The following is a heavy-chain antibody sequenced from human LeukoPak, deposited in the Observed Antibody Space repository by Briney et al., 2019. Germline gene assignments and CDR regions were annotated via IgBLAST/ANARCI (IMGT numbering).Heavy chain of an antibody. D-gene: IGHD3-16*01. CDR3: ASVELRREMYAIEY. V-gene: IGHV1-24*01. J-gene: IGHJ4*02. CDR2: FDPEHGET. Sequence: ASVKVSCKVSGCTLNELGIHWVRQAPGKGLEWMGGFDPEHGETLYAQKFQGRVTMTEDTSADTAYMELKSLRSEDTAVYYCASVELRREMYAIEYWGQGTLVIVSS. CDR1: GCTLNELG.